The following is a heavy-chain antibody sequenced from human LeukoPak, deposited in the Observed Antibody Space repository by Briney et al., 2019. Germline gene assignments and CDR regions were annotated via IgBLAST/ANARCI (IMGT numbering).Heavy chain of an antibody. CDR2: IYYSGST. D-gene: IGHD3-10*01. Sequence: PSETLSLTCTVSGGSISSSSYYWGWIRQPPGKGLEWIGSIYYSGSTYYNPSLKSRVTISVDTSENQFSLKLSSVTAADTAVYYCASLYYGSEIIDYWGQGTLVTVSS. CDR1: GGSISSSSYY. J-gene: IGHJ4*02. CDR3: ASLYYGSEIIDY. V-gene: IGHV4-39*01.